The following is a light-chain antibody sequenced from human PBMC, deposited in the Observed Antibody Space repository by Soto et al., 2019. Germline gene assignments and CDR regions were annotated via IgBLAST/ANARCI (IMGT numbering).Light chain of an antibody. V-gene: IGKV1-8*01. J-gene: IGKJ5*01. Sequence: AIRMTQSPSSLSASTGDRVPITCRASQGISSYLAWYQQKPGKAPKLLIYAASTLQSGVPSRFSSSGSGTEFTLTISSLQSEDFATDYCQQYYSYPLMYTLGQGTRLEIK. CDR2: AAS. CDR3: QQYYSYPLMYT. CDR1: QGISSY.